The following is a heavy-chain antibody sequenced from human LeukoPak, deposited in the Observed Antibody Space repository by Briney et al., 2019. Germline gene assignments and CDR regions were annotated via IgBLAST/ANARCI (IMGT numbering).Heavy chain of an antibody. CDR3: ARRGKGPWLRGFDY. D-gene: IGHD3-10*01. J-gene: IGHJ4*02. CDR1: GYSISSDYY. V-gene: IGHV4-38-2*01. CDR2: IYFSGST. Sequence: SETLSLTCEVSGYSISSDYYWGWIRQPPGKGLEWIGIIYFSGSTYYNPSLKSRLTISIDTSKNQFSLKLTSVAAADTAVYYCARRGKGPWLRGFDYWGQGTLVTVSS.